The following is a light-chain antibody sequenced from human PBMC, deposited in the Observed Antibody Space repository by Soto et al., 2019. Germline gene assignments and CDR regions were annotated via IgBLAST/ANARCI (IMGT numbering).Light chain of an antibody. CDR3: QQYGSSPT. Sequence: EIVLTQSPGTLSLSPGERATLSCRASQSVSSNYLAWYQQTPGQAPRLLIYGASSRATGIPDRFSGSGSGTDFTLTISRLEPEDFAVYYCQQYGSSPTFGGGTKLDIK. CDR1: QSVSSNY. V-gene: IGKV3-20*01. J-gene: IGKJ4*01. CDR2: GAS.